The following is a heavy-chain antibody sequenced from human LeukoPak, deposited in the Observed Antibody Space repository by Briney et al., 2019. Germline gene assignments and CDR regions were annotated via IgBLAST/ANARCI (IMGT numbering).Heavy chain of an antibody. Sequence: SSETLSLTCTVSGGSISSGYYYWSWIRQHPGEGLEWIGYIYYSGSTYYNPSLKSRVTISIDRSKNQFSLKLSSVTAADTDVYYCARADCSSTSCYMADYYYYYMDVWGKGTTVTVSS. CDR2: IYYSGST. J-gene: IGHJ6*03. CDR3: ARADCSSTSCYMADYYYYYMDV. CDR1: GGSISSGYYY. D-gene: IGHD2-2*02. V-gene: IGHV4-31*03.